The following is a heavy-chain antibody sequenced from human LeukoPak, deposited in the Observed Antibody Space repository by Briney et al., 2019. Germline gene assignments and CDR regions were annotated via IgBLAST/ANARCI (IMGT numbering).Heavy chain of an antibody. CDR3: AKGSKQVLFTRDHYMAV. CDR1: GFTFSNYA. D-gene: IGHD2/OR15-2a*01. Sequence: GGSLRLSCAASGFTFSNYAIHWVRQAPGKGLEFVSSISSNGISTYYGNSVKGRFTISRDNSKNTVYLQMGSLRAGDTAVYYCAKGSKQVLFTRDHYMAVWGKGTTVTISS. CDR2: ISSNGIST. V-gene: IGHV3-64*01. J-gene: IGHJ6*03.